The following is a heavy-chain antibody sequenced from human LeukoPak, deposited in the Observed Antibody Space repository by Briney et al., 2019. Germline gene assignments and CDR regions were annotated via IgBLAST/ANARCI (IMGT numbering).Heavy chain of an antibody. D-gene: IGHD3-3*01. CDR3: AKDPQPEKLRFLEWLLDPDY. J-gene: IGHJ4*02. Sequence: QAGGSLRLSCAASGFTFSSYGMPWVRQAPGKGLEWVAVIWYDGSNKYYADSVKGRFTISRDNSKNTLYLQMNSLRAEDTAVYYCAKDPQPEKLRFLEWLLDPDYWGQGTLVTVSS. V-gene: IGHV3-33*06. CDR1: GFTFSSYG. CDR2: IWYDGSNK.